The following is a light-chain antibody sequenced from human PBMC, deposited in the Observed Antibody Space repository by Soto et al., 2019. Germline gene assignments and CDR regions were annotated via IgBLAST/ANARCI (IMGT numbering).Light chain of an antibody. CDR1: SSDVGGYDY. V-gene: IGLV2-14*01. Sequence: QSALTQPASVSGSPGQSITISCTGTSSDVGGYDYVSWYQLHPGKAPKLMVFEVNNRPSGVSYRFSGSKSGNTAPLTISGLHAEDEADYFCSSYSISTAYLFGTGTKVTV. CDR3: SSYSISTAYL. CDR2: EVN. J-gene: IGLJ1*01.